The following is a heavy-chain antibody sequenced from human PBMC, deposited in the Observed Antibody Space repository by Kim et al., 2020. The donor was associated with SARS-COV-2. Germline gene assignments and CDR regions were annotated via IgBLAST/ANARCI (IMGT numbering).Heavy chain of an antibody. Sequence: ASVKVSCKASGYTFTSYYMHWVRQAPGQGLEWMGIINPSGGSTSYAQKFQGRVTMTRDTSTSTVYMELSSLRSEDTAVYYCARAGDPEQGGYDSSGYWFDYWGQGTLVTVSS. V-gene: IGHV1-46*01. CDR1: GYTFTSYY. D-gene: IGHD3-22*01. J-gene: IGHJ4*02. CDR2: INPSGGST. CDR3: ARAGDPEQGGYDSSGYWFDY.